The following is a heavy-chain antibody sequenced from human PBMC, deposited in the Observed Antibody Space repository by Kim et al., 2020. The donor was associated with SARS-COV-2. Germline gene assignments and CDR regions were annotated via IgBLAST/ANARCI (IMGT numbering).Heavy chain of an antibody. CDR3: ARSLLWFGTRDDAFDI. V-gene: IGHV1-2*06. J-gene: IGHJ3*02. D-gene: IGHD3-10*01. CDR2: INPNSGGT. Sequence: ASVKVSCKASGYTFTGYYMHWVRQAPGQGLEWMGRINPNSGGTNYAQKFQGRVTMTRDTSISTAYMELSRLRSDDTAVYYCARSLLWFGTRDDAFDIWGQGTMVTVSS. CDR1: GYTFTGYY.